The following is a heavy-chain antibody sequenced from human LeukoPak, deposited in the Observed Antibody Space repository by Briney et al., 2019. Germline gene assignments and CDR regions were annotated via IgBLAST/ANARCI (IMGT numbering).Heavy chain of an antibody. D-gene: IGHD3-10*01. Sequence: PSETLSLTCAVYGGSFSGYYWSWIRQPPGKGLEWIGEINHSGSTNYNPSLKSRVTISVDTSKNQFSLELSSVTAADTAVYYCARAGYYYAFDYWGQGTLVTVSS. V-gene: IGHV4-34*01. CDR2: INHSGST. CDR3: ARAGYYYAFDY. J-gene: IGHJ4*02. CDR1: GGSFSGYY.